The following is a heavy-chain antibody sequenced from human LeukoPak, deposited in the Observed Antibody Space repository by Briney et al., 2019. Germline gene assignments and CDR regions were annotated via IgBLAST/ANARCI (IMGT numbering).Heavy chain of an antibody. Sequence: SVKVSCKASGGTFSSYAISWVRQAPGQGLEWMGRIIPIFGTANYAQKFQGRVTITTDESTSTAYMELSSLRSEDTAVYYCARDRYDSSGYSPRPGDYWGQGTLVTVSS. V-gene: IGHV1-69*05. D-gene: IGHD3-22*01. CDR1: GGTFSSYA. J-gene: IGHJ4*02. CDR3: ARDRYDSSGYSPRPGDY. CDR2: IIPIFGTA.